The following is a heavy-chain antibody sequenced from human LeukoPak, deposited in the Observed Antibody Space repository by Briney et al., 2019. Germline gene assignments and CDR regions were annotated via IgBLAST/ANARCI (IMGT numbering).Heavy chain of an antibody. V-gene: IGHV3-48*03. CDR1: GFTFSSYE. J-gene: IGHJ4*02. CDR3: AREGEYDFWSAPSGIFDY. D-gene: IGHD3-3*01. Sequence: GGSLRLSCAASGFTFSSYEMNWVRQAPGKGLEWVSYISSSGSTIYYADSVKGRFTISRDNAKNSLYLQMNSLRAEDTAVYYCAREGEYDFWSAPSGIFDYWGQGTLVTVSS. CDR2: ISSSGSTI.